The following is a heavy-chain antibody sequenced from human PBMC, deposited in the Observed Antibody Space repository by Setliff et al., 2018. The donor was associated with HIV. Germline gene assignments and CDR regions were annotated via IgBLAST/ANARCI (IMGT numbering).Heavy chain of an antibody. CDR3: ARIPNCGGGSCYPYYFDY. V-gene: IGHV3-48*03. D-gene: IGHD2-15*01. CDR2: ISRDGDTI. CDR1: GFIFNTYE. Sequence: GGSLRLSCAGFGFIFNTYEMNWVRQAPGKGLEWLSYISRDGDTIYYADSVKGRFTVSRDDTKNSLYLQMSSLRAGDTAMYFCARIPNCGGGSCYPYYFDYWGQGTLVTVSS. J-gene: IGHJ4*02.